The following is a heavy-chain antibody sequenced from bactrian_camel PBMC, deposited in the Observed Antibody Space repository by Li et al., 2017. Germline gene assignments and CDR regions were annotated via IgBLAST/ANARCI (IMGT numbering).Heavy chain of an antibody. J-gene: IGHJ4*01. D-gene: IGHD5*01. CDR2: IYTGDDLSYNAGGAS. Sequence: HVQLVESGGGSVQAGGSLRLSCVVSGRTSVSRCMGWSRQAPGREREGIAAIYTGDDLSYNAGGASYYGNSVKGRFTFSQDNAKNTVYLQMNSLKPEDTAVYYCAADELDYGFGASMCGGTYWSQGTQVTVS. V-gene: IGHV3S54*01. CDR3: AADELDYGFGASMCGGTY. CDR1: GRTSVSRC.